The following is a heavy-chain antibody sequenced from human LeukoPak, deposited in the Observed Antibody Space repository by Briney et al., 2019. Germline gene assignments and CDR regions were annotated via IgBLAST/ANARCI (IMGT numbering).Heavy chain of an antibody. Sequence: PGGSLRLSCAASGFTFSSYAMSWVRQAPGKGLEWVSAISGSGGTTYCADSVKGRFTISRDNSKKTLYLQMNSLRAEDTAVYYCSQEGGGFYDFWSGYYTGIGSPYYYYYGMDVWGQGTTVTVSS. CDR3: SQEGGGFYDFWSGYYTGIGSPYYYYYGMDV. J-gene: IGHJ6*02. CDR2: ISGSGGTT. V-gene: IGHV3-23*01. CDR1: GFTFSSYA. D-gene: IGHD3-3*01.